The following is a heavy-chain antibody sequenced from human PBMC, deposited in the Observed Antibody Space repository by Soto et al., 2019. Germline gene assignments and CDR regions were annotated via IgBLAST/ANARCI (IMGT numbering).Heavy chain of an antibody. CDR1: GFTFSSYD. J-gene: IGHJ6*02. CDR2: IGTAGDT. Sequence: GGSLRLSCAASGFTFSSYDMHWVRQATGKGLEWVSAIGTAGDTYYPGSVKGRFTISRENAKNSLYLQMNSLRAGDTAVYYCARAGEYSSSSSGMDVWGQGTTVTVSS. CDR3: ARAGEYSSSSSGMDV. D-gene: IGHD6-6*01. V-gene: IGHV3-13*01.